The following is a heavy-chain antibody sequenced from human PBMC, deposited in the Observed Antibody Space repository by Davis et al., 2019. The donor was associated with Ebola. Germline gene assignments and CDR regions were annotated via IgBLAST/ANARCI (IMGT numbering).Heavy chain of an antibody. D-gene: IGHD2-8*01. CDR2: FDPEDDET. Sequence: AASVKVSCKVSGYIVTQLSMHWVRQAPGKGLEWMGGFDPEDDETIYAQNLQDRVTMTRDTSTTTVYMELRSLRPDDTAVYYCAKRRDNGGNYFDHWGQGTLVTVAS. CDR1: GYIVTQLS. CDR3: AKRRDNGGNYFDH. J-gene: IGHJ4*02. V-gene: IGHV1-24*01.